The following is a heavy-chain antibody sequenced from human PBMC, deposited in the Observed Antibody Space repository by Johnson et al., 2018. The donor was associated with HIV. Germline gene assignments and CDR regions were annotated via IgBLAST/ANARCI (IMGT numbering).Heavy chain of an antibody. J-gene: IGHJ3*02. CDR1: GFSFGDYY. V-gene: IGHV3-66*01. CDR3: ARASDAFDI. Sequence: VQLVEFGGGLVKPGGSLRLSCAASGFSFGDYYMSWIRQAPGKGLEWVSVIYSGGSTYYADSVKGRFTISRDNSKNTLYLQMNSLRAEDTAVYYCARASDAFDIWGQGTMVTVSS. CDR2: IYSGGST.